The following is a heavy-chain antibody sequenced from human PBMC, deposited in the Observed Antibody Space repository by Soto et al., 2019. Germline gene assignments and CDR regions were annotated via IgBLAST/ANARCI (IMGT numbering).Heavy chain of an antibody. V-gene: IGHV3-30*18. J-gene: IGHJ4*02. CDR3: AKAPVGYCSGGSCYYFDY. Sequence: QVQLEESGGGVVQPGRSLRLSCAASGFTFTTYGMHWVRQAPGKGLEWVALISYDGSNKYYADSVKGRFTISRDNSKNTLYLQMNSLRADDTAVYYCAKAPVGYCSGGSCYYFDYWGQGTLVTVSS. CDR2: ISYDGSNK. D-gene: IGHD2-15*01. CDR1: GFTFTTYG.